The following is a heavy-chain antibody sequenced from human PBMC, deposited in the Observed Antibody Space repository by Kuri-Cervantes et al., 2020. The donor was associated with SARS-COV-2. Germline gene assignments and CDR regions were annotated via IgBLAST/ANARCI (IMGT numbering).Heavy chain of an antibody. J-gene: IGHJ6*02. D-gene: IGHD2-15*01. CDR1: GFTFSSYA. CDR2: IRGSGGST. V-gene: IGHV3-23*01. CDR3: AKGDRAATPGYYYYGMDV. Sequence: GESLKISCAASGFTFSSYAMSWVRQAPGKGLEWVSAIRGSGGSTYYADSVKGRFPISRDNSKNTLYLQMNSLRAEDTAVYYCAKGDRAATPGYYYYGMDVWGQGTTVTVSS.